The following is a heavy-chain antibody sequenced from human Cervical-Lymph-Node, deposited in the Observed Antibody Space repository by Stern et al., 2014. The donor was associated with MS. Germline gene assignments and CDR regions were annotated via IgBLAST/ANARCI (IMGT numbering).Heavy chain of an antibody. CDR2: ISSSSSTI. D-gene: IGHD4-17*01. CDR1: GFTFSSYS. J-gene: IGHJ5*02. Sequence: EVQLVESGGGLVQPGGSLRLSCAASGFTFSSYSMNWVRQAPGKGLEWVSYISSSSSTIYYADSVKGRFTISRDNSKNTMYLQRNSLRAEDTAVYYCAKDVRGFDPWGQGTLVTVSS. V-gene: IGHV3-48*01. CDR3: AKDVRGFDP.